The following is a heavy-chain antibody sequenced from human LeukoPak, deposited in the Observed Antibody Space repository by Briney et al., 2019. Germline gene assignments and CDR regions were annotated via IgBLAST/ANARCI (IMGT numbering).Heavy chain of an antibody. D-gene: IGHD3-22*01. CDR3: ATVRAYDYDSSGYYDY. V-gene: IGHV1-24*01. CDR2: FDPEDGET. CDR1: GYTLTELS. J-gene: IGHJ4*02. Sequence: ASVKVSCKVSGYTLTELSMHWVRQAPGKGLEWMGGFDPEDGETIYAQKFQGRVTVTEDTSTDTAYMELSSLRSEDTAVYYCATVRAYDYDSSGYYDYWGQGTLVTVSS.